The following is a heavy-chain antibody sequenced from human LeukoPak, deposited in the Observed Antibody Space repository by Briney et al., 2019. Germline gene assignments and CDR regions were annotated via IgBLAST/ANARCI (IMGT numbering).Heavy chain of an antibody. CDR3: ARDLLLYYDSSGYPNWFDP. CDR2: IYYSGST. Sequence: SETLSLTCTVSGGSISSSSYYWGWIRQPPGKGLEWIGSIYYSGSTYYNPSLKSRVTISVDTSKNQFSLKLSSVTAADTAVYYCARDLLLYYDSSGYPNWFDPWGQGTLVTVSS. V-gene: IGHV4-39*07. D-gene: IGHD3-22*01. J-gene: IGHJ5*02. CDR1: GGSISSSSYY.